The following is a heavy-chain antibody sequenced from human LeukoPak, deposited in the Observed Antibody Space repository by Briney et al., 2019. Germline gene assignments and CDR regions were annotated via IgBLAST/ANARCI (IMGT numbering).Heavy chain of an antibody. J-gene: IGHJ6*03. CDR3: AIGYCSSTSCWRFPYYYYYMDV. Sequence: ASVKVSCKASGYTFTSYYIHWVRQAPGQGPEWMGIIYPSGGSTTYAQKFQGRVTMTRDMSTSTVYMELSSLRSEDTAVYYCAIGYCSSTSCWRFPYYYYYMDVWGKGTTVTISS. CDR1: GYTFTSYY. D-gene: IGHD2-2*01. CDR2: IYPSGGST. V-gene: IGHV1-46*01.